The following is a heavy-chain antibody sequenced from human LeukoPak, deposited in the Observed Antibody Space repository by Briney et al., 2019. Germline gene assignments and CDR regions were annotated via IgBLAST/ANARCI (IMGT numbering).Heavy chain of an antibody. CDR1: GGSISSSSYY. J-gene: IGHJ5*02. V-gene: IGHV4-39*01. Sequence: SETLSLTCTVSGGSISSSSYYWGWIRQPPGKGREWIGSIYYSGSTYYNPSLKSRVTISVDTSKNQFSLKLSSVTAADTAVYYCARQYPSLGYCSSTSCYKGGSWFDPWGQGTLVTVSS. CDR3: ARQYPSLGYCSSTSCYKGGSWFDP. D-gene: IGHD2-2*02. CDR2: IYYSGST.